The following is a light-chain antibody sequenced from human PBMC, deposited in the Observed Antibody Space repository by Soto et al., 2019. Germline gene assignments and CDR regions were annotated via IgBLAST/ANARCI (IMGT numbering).Light chain of an antibody. CDR1: QDINTY. CDR2: AAS. J-gene: IGKJ5*01. Sequence: DIQLTQSPSFLSASVGDRVTITCRASQDINTYLAWYQQKPGKAPKVLNFAASTLQNGVPSRFSGRRSGTEFTVTITSLQPEDLATYYCQQRKSYPFTFGQGTRLEMK. V-gene: IGKV1-9*01. CDR3: QQRKSYPFT.